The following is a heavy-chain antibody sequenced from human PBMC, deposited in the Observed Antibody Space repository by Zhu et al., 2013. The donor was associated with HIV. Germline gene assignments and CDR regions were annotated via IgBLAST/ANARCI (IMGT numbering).Heavy chain of an antibody. CDR2: ISAYNGNT. V-gene: IGHV1-18*01. D-gene: IGHD3-10*01. CDR3: ARDDGSGSYGDWYYYYGMDV. CDR1: GYTFTSYG. J-gene: IGHJ6*02. Sequence: QVQLVQSGAEVKKPGASVKVSCKASGYTFTSYGISWVRQAPGQGLEWMGWISAYNGNTNYAQKLQGRVTMTTDTSTSTAYMELRSLRSDDTAVYYCARDDGSGSYGDWYYYYGMDVWGQGTTVTVSS.